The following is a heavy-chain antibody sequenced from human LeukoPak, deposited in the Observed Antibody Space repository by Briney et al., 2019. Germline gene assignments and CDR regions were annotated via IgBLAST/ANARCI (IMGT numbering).Heavy chain of an antibody. D-gene: IGHD3-10*01. CDR1: GGSFSGYY. V-gene: IGHV4-34*01. Sequence: PSETLSLTCAAYGGSFSGYYWSWIRQPPGKGLEWIGEINHSGSTNYNPSLKSRVTISVDTSKNQFSLKLSSVTAADTAVYYCARVVMVYYYYYGMDVWGQGTTVTVSS. J-gene: IGHJ6*02. CDR3: ARVVMVYYYYYGMDV. CDR2: INHSGST.